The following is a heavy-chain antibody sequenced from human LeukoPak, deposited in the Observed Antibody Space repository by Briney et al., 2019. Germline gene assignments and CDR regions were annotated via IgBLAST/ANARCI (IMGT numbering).Heavy chain of an antibody. V-gene: IGHV4-31*03. CDR3: ARGKFVLRFLEWFNRYFDY. D-gene: IGHD3-3*01. CDR1: GGSISSGGYY. Sequence: SQTLSLTCTVSGGSISSGGYYWSWIRQRPGKGLEWIGYIYYSGSTYYNPSLKSRVTISVDTSKNQFSLKLSSVTAADTAVYYCARGKFVLRFLEWFNRYFDYWGQGTLVTVSS. CDR2: IYYSGST. J-gene: IGHJ4*02.